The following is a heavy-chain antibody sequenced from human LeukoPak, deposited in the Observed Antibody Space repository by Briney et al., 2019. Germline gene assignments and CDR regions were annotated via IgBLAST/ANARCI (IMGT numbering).Heavy chain of an antibody. J-gene: IGHJ4*02. CDR3: AKRGIAEAASFDC. V-gene: IGHV3-23*01. D-gene: IGHD6-13*01. CDR1: GFTFSSYA. CDR2: IYGSGDDA. Sequence: GGSLRLSCAASGFTFSSYAMSWVRQAPGKGLEWVSTIYGSGDDAYYADSVKGRFTISRDSSKNTLYLQMSSLRADDTAVYYCAKRGIAEAASFDCWGQGTLVTVSS.